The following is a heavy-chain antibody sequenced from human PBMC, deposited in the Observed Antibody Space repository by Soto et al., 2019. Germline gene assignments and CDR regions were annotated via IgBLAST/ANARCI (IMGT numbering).Heavy chain of an antibody. D-gene: IGHD4-17*01. V-gene: IGHV3-33*01. CDR3: ARDGNTATTHYYHIDV. CDR1: GFSIIRYG. CDR2: IWYDGSNE. Sequence: GQLVESGGGVVQPGGSLRLSCAASGFSIIRYGMYWVRQAPGKGPEWVALIWYDGSNEHYADSVMGRFTVSRDNSKNTVYLQMNTLRDEDTGVYFCARDGNTATTHYYHIDVWGRGTTVTVSS. J-gene: IGHJ6*03.